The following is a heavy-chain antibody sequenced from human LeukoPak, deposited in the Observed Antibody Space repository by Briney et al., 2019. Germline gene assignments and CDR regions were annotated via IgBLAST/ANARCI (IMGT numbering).Heavy chain of an antibody. Sequence: GGSLRLSCAASGFTFSSYGMHWVRQAPGKGLEWVAVISYDGSNKYYADSVKGRFTISRDNSKNTLYLQMNSLRAEDTAVYYCAKVERGYSYVIWFDPWGQGTLVTVSS. D-gene: IGHD5-18*01. J-gene: IGHJ5*02. V-gene: IGHV3-30*18. CDR1: GFTFSSYG. CDR3: AKVERGYSYVIWFDP. CDR2: ISYDGSNK.